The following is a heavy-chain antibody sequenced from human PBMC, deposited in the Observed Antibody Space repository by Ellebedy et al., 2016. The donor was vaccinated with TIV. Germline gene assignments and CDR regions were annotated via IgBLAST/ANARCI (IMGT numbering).Heavy chain of an antibody. D-gene: IGHD2-2*02. CDR1: GFTFSSYA. J-gene: IGHJ5*02. V-gene: IGHV3-23*01. CDR3: ASFLGYCSSTSCYTGNNWFDP. CDR2: ISGSGGST. Sequence: GGSLRLXCAASGFTFSSYAMSWVRQAPGKGLEWVSAISGSGGSTYYADSVKGRFTISRDNAKNSLYLQMNSLRAEDTAVYYCASFLGYCSSTSCYTGNNWFDPWGQGTLVTVSS.